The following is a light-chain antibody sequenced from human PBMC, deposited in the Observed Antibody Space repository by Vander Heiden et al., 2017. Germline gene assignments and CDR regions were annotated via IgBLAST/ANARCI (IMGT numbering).Light chain of an antibody. V-gene: IGLV3-1*01. CDR2: RDT. CDR1: QLGDRY. J-gene: IGLJ3*02. Sequence: SYELTPPPSVSVSPGQTAPLTCSGDQLGDRYPCWYQQKPGQSPVLVLYRDTKRPSGVPERFSGSNSGNTATLTISGTQAMDEADYYCQAWDSSTVVFGGGTKLTVL. CDR3: QAWDSSTVV.